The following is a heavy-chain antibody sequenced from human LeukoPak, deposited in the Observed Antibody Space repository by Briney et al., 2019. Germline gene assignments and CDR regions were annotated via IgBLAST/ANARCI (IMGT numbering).Heavy chain of an antibody. CDR3: ARRDTIYWYFDL. Sequence: SETLSLTCAVYGGSFSGYYWSWIRQPPGKGLEWIGEINHSGSTNYNPSLKSRVTISVDTSKNQFSLKLSSVTAADTAVCYCARRDTIYWYFDLWGRGTLVTVSS. V-gene: IGHV4-34*01. CDR1: GGSFSGYY. D-gene: IGHD3-3*01. CDR2: INHSGST. J-gene: IGHJ2*01.